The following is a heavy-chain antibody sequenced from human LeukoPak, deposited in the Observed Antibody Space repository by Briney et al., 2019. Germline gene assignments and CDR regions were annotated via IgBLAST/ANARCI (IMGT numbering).Heavy chain of an antibody. V-gene: IGHV3-33*01. CDR2: IWYDGSNK. Sequence: PGRSLRLSCAASGFTFSSYGMHWVRQAPGKGLEWVAVIWYDGSNKYYADSVKGRFTISRDNSKNTPYLQMNSLRAEDTAVYYCCGERAVAGSNWFDPWGQGTLVTVSS. CDR3: CGERAVAGSNWFDP. D-gene: IGHD6-19*01. J-gene: IGHJ5*02. CDR1: GFTFSSYG.